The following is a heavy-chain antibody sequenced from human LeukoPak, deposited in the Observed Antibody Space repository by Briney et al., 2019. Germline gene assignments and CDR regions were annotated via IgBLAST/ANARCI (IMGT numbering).Heavy chain of an antibody. J-gene: IGHJ4*02. CDR3: ARDKGGVAAGATMDH. CDR1: EFTFNLYV. CDR2: ISYDGSDQ. D-gene: IGHD6-13*01. V-gene: IGHV3-30-3*01. Sequence: GGSLRLSCAVSEFTFNLYVMHWVRQAPGKGLEWVAVISYDGSDQYYADSVKGRFTISRDNSKNTLYLQMNSLRAEDTAVYYCARDKGGVAAGATMDHWGQGTLVTVSS.